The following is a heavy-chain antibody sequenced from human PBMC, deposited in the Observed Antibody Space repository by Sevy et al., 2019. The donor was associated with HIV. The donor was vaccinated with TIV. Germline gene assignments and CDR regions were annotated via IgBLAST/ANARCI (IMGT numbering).Heavy chain of an antibody. CDR3: ARGYYDYVCGSYRRDTNWFDP. J-gene: IGHJ5*02. CDR2: INHSGST. CDR1: GGSFSGYY. V-gene: IGHV4-34*01. Sequence: SETLSLTCAVYGGSFSGYYWSWIRQPPGKGLEWIGEINHSGSTNYNPSLKSRVTISVDTSKNQFSLKLSSVTAADTAVYYCARGYYDYVCGSYRRDTNWFDPWGQGTLVTVSS. D-gene: IGHD3-16*02.